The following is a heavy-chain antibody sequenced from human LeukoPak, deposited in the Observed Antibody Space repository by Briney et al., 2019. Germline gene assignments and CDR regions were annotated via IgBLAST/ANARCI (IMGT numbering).Heavy chain of an antibody. CDR3: AKAREYQLLAGFDY. V-gene: IGHV3-30*18. Sequence: GGSLRLSCAASGFTFSSNGMHWVRQAPGKGLEWVAVISYDGSNKYYADSVKGRFTISRDNSKNTLYLQMNSLRAEDTAVYYCAKAREYQLLAGFDYWGQGTLVTVSS. CDR1: GFTFSSNG. CDR2: ISYDGSNK. D-gene: IGHD2-2*01. J-gene: IGHJ4*02.